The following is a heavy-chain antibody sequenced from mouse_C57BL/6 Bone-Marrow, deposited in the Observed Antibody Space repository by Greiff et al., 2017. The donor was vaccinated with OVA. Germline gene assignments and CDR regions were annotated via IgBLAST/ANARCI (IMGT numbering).Heavy chain of an antibody. CDR3: AREDGYYSWFAY. V-gene: IGHV1-55*01. J-gene: IGHJ3*01. CDR1: GYTFTSYW. CDR2: IYPGSGST. D-gene: IGHD2-3*01. Sequence: VQLQQPGAELVKPGASVKMSCKASGYTFTSYWINWVKQRPGQGLEWIGDIYPGSGSTNYNEKFKSKATLTVDTSSRTAYMQLSSLTSEDSAVYYCAREDGYYSWFAYWGQGTLVTVSA.